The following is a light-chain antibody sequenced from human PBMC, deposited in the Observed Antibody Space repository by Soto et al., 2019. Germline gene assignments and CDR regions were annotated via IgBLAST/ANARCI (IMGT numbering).Light chain of an antibody. J-gene: IGLJ1*01. V-gene: IGLV1-47*01. CDR1: SSNIGSNY. CDR2: RNN. Sequence: QSVLTQPPSASGTPGQRVTISCSGSSSNIGSNYVHWYQQLPGTAPKLLIYRNNQRPSGVPDRFPGSKSGTSASLAISGLQAEDEADYYCISYAVTTSYVFGTGTKVTVL. CDR3: ISYAVTTSYV.